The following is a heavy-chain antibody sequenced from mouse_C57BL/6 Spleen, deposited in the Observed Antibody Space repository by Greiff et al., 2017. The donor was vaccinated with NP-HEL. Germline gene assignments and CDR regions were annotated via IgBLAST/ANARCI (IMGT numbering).Heavy chain of an antibody. CDR1: GYTFTSYW. Sequence: VQLQQSGAELVKPGASVKLSCKASGYTFTSYWMQWVKQRPGQGLEWIGEIDPSDSYTNYNQKFKGKATLTVDTSSSTAYMQLSSLTSEDSAVYYCAHYYGSPYFDYWGQGTTLTVSS. D-gene: IGHD1-1*01. CDR2: IDPSDSYT. V-gene: IGHV1-50*01. CDR3: AHYYGSPYFDY. J-gene: IGHJ2*01.